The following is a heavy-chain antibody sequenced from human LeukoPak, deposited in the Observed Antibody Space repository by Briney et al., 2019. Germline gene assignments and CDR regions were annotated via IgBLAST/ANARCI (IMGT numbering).Heavy chain of an antibody. CDR1: GFTFDDYA. J-gene: IGHJ3*02. V-gene: IGHV3-9*03. D-gene: IGHD6-13*01. Sequence: GGSLRLSCAASGFTFDDYAMHWVRQAPGKGLEWVSGISWNSGSIGYADSVKGRFTISRDNAKNSLYLQMNSLRAEDMALYYCAKGGVAAAVPNAFDIWGQGTMVTVSS. CDR3: AKGGVAAAVPNAFDI. CDR2: ISWNSGSI.